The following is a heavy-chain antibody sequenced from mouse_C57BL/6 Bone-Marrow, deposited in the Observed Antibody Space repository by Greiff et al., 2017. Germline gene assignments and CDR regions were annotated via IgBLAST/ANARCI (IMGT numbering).Heavy chain of an antibody. CDR1: GYTFTDYY. J-gene: IGHJ2*01. CDR3: ARYDGYYGY. Sequence: EVQLQQSGPELVKPGASVKISCKASGYTFTDYYMNWVKQSHGKSLEWIGDINPNNGGTSYNQQFKGKATLTVDKSSSTAYMELRSLTSEDSAVYYFARYDGYYGYWGQGTTLTVSS. V-gene: IGHV1-26*01. D-gene: IGHD2-3*01. CDR2: INPNNGGT.